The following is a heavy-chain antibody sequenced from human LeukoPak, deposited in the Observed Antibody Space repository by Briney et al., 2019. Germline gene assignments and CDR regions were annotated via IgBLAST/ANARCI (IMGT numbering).Heavy chain of an antibody. V-gene: IGHV1-69*13. D-gene: IGHD3-9*01. CDR1: GGTFSSYA. Sequence: ASVKVSCKASGGTFSSYAISWVRQAPGQGLEWMGRIIPIFGIANYAQKFQGRVTITADESTSTAYMELSSLRSEDTAVYYCASFYSPYYDILTGYYTLDYWGQGTLVTVSS. CDR3: ASFYSPYYDILTGYYTLDY. CDR2: IIPIFGIA. J-gene: IGHJ4*02.